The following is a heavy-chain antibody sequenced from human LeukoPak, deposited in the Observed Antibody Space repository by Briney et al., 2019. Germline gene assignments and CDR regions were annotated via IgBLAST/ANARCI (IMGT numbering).Heavy chain of an antibody. J-gene: IGHJ4*02. V-gene: IGHV3-21*01. CDR3: ARKMEYYHDSSEYYFDY. CDR2: ISGNGDRT. Sequence: QTGGSLRLSCAASGFTFSSDGMSWVRQAPGKGLEWVSSISGNGDRTYYADSEKGRFTISRDNAKNSLYLQMNSLRAEDMAVYYCARKMEYYHDSSEYYFDYWGQGTLVTVSS. D-gene: IGHD3-22*01. CDR1: GFTFSSDG.